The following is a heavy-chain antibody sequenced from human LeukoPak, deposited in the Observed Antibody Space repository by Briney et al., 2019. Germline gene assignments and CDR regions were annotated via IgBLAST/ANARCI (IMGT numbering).Heavy chain of an antibody. V-gene: IGHV3-15*01. CDR3: WPSTYYDILTGHSLPFYFDY. Sequence: GGSLRLSCAASGFTFDDYGMSWVRQAPGKGLEWVGRIKSKADGGTTDYAAPVKGRFTISRDDSKNTLYLQMNSLKIEDTAVYYCWPSTYYDILTGHSLPFYFDYWGQGTLVAVSS. J-gene: IGHJ4*02. CDR1: GFTFDDYG. D-gene: IGHD3-9*01. CDR2: IKSKADGGTT.